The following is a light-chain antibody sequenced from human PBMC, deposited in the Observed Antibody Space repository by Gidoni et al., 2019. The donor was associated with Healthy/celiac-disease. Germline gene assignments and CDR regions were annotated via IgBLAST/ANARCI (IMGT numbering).Light chain of an antibody. Sequence: EIVFPHSPATLSLSPGERATLSRRASQSVSSYLAWYQQKPGQAPRLLIYDAYNRATGSPARFSGSGSGTDFTLTISSLEPEDFAVYYCQQRSNWPPITFGQGTRLEIK. J-gene: IGKJ5*01. CDR2: DAY. CDR1: QSVSSY. CDR3: QQRSNWPPIT. V-gene: IGKV3-11*01.